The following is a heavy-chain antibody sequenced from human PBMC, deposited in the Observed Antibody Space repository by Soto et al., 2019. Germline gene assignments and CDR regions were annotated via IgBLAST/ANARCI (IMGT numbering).Heavy chain of an antibody. J-gene: IGHJ6*02. CDR1: GFTFSSYG. D-gene: IGHD3-3*01. CDR2: ISYDGSNK. V-gene: IGHV3-30*18. CDR3: AKDPRYYDFWSGYSKGKRTQRYYGMDV. Sequence: QVQLVESGGGVVQPGRSLRLSCAASGFTFSSYGMHWVRQAPGKGLEWVAVISYDGSNKYYADSVKGRFTISRDNSKNTLYLQMNSLRAEDTAVYYCAKDPRYYDFWSGYSKGKRTQRYYGMDVWGQGTTVTVSS.